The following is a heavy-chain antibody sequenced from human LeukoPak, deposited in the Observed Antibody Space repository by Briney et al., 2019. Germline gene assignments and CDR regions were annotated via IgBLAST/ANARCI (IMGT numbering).Heavy chain of an antibody. J-gene: IGHJ6*02. D-gene: IGHD3-3*01. CDR2: INPSGGST. CDR1: GYTFTSYY. Sequence: ASVKVSCKASGYTFTSYYMHWVRQAPGQGLEWMGIINPSGGSTSYAQKFQGRVTMTRDTSTSTVYMELSSLRSEDTAVYYCARDESSITIFGVVIRWYGMDVWGQGTTVTVSS. V-gene: IGHV1-46*01. CDR3: ARDESSITIFGVVIRWYGMDV.